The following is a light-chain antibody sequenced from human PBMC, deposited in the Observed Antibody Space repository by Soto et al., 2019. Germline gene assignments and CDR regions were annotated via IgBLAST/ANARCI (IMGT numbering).Light chain of an antibody. CDR3: QHYDTSPPIT. J-gene: IGKJ5*01. CDR2: GAS. V-gene: IGKV3-20*01. CDR1: QSLTSNS. Sequence: IVLTQSPGTLSLSPGDRATLSCRASQSLTSNSLAWYQHKPGQAPRLLMYGASSRATGIPVRFRGSGSGTDFTLTISRLEPEDFAVYYCQHYDTSPPITFGQGTRLENK.